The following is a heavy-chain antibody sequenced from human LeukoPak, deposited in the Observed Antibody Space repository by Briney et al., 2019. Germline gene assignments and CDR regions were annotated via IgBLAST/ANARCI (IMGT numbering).Heavy chain of an antibody. D-gene: IGHD6-13*01. J-gene: IGHJ4*02. Sequence: QPWGSLRLSCAASGITVSIYYMSWVRQAPGKGLEWVSVIYSGGTTYYADSVKGRFTISRDNSKNTLYLQMNSLRAEDTAVYYCATSYSSSWPEIDYRGQATPVTVSS. CDR2: IYSGGTT. CDR3: ATSYSSSWPEIDY. V-gene: IGHV3-66*01. CDR1: GITVSIYY.